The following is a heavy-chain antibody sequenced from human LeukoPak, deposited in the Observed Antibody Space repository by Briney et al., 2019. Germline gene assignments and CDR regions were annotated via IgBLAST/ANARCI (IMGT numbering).Heavy chain of an antibody. CDR3: ARAPSIRFLTPYFDY. V-gene: IGHV1-69*13. Sequence: ASVKVSCKASGGTFSSHAISWVRQAPGQGLEWMGGIIPIFSSANYAQKFQGRVTITADESASTAYMDLSSLRSEDTAVYYCARAPSIRFLTPYFDYWGQGTLVTVSS. J-gene: IGHJ4*02. D-gene: IGHD3-3*01. CDR2: IIPIFSSA. CDR1: GGTFSSHA.